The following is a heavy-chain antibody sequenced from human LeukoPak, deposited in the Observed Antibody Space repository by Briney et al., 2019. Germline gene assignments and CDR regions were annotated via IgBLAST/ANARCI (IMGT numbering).Heavy chain of an antibody. J-gene: IGHJ3*02. Sequence: SETLSLTCAVSGYSISSGYYWGWIRQPPGKGLEWIGSIYHSGSTYYNPSLKGRVTISVDTSKNQFSLKLSSVTAADTAVYYCATTFIAVALSDAFDIWGQGTMVTVSS. CDR1: GYSISSGYY. CDR2: IYHSGST. CDR3: ATTFIAVALSDAFDI. V-gene: IGHV4-38-2*01. D-gene: IGHD6-19*01.